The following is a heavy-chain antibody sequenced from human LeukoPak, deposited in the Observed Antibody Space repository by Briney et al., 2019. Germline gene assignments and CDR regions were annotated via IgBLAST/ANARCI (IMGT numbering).Heavy chain of an antibody. CDR3: ARARYFDWNYGSWFDP. Sequence: PSETLSLTCTVSGGSISSYYWSWIRQPPGKGLEWIGYIYYSGSTNYNPSLKSRVTISVDTSKNQFSLKLSSVTAADTAVYYCARARYFDWNYGSWFDPWGQGTLVTVSS. J-gene: IGHJ5*02. D-gene: IGHD3-9*01. CDR1: GGSISSYY. CDR2: IYYSGST. V-gene: IGHV4-59*08.